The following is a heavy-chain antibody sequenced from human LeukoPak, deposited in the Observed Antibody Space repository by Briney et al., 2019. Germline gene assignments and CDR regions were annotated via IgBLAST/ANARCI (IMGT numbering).Heavy chain of an antibody. V-gene: IGHV4-59*11. CDR2: IYYSGST. Sequence: SETLSLTCTVSGGSISSHYWSWIRQPPGKGLEWIGYIYYSGSTNYNPSLKSRVTISVDTSKNQFSLKLSSVIAADTAVYYYAVEMATIGGFDYWGQGTLVTVSP. CDR3: AVEMATIGGFDY. J-gene: IGHJ4*02. CDR1: GGSISSHY. D-gene: IGHD5-24*01.